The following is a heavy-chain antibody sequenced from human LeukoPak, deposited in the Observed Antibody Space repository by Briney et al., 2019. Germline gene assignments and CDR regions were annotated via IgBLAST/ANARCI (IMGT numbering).Heavy chain of an antibody. D-gene: IGHD5-12*01. V-gene: IGHV1-2*02. CDR3: ASRSLPTVATIDDY. CDR2: INPNSGGT. CDR1: GYTFTGYY. Sequence: ASVKVSCKASGYTFTGYYMHWVRQAPGQGLEWMGWINPNSGGTNYAQKFQGRVTMTRDTSISTAYMELSRLRSDDTAVYYCASRSLPTVATIDDYWGQGTLVTVSS. J-gene: IGHJ4*02.